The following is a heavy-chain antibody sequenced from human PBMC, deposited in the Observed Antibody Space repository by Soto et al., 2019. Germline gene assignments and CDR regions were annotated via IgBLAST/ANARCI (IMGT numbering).Heavy chain of an antibody. D-gene: IGHD3-9*01. J-gene: IGHJ4*02. Sequence: EVQLVESWGDSVQPGGSLRLSCAASGFPFSSYWMHWVRHTPGKGLEWVSRISGDGTTIYYADSVTGRFTVSRDNAKNTLSLQMSGLGAEDTAVYYCAREYYGLLTGYYNDHWGQGTLVSVSS. CDR3: AREYYGLLTGYYNDH. CDR2: ISGDGTTI. CDR1: GFPFSSYW. V-gene: IGHV3-74*01.